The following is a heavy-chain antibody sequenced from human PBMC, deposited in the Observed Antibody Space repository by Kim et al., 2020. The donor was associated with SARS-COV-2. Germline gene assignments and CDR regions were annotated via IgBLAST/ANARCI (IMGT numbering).Heavy chain of an antibody. CDR1: GGSISSGSYY. V-gene: IGHV4-31*03. CDR2: IYYSGST. J-gene: IGHJ3*02. CDR3: ARAGIGDAFDI. D-gene: IGHD1-1*01. Sequence: SETLSLTCTVSGGSISSGSYYWSWIRQHPGKGLEWIGYIYYSGSTYHNPSLKSRLTISRDTSNNHFSLKLSSVTAADTAVYYCARAGIGDAFDIWGQGTMVTVSS.